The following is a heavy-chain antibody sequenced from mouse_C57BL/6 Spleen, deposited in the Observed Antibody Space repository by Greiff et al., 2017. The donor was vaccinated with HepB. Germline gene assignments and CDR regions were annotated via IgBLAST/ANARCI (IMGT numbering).Heavy chain of an antibody. D-gene: IGHD2-5*01. J-gene: IGHJ4*01. V-gene: IGHV14-3*01. Sequence: EVKLVESVAELVRPGASVKLSCTASGFNIKNTYMHWVKQRPEQGLEWIGRIDPANGNTKYAPKFQGKATITAETSSNTAYLQLSSLTSEDTAIYYCARDPYYSNYGAMDYWGQGTSVTVSS. CDR1: GFNIKNTY. CDR2: IDPANGNT. CDR3: ARDPYYSNYGAMDY.